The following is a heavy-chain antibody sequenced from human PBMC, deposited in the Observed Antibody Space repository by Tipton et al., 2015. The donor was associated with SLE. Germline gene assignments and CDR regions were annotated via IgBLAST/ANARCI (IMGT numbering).Heavy chain of an antibody. J-gene: IGHJ4*02. Sequence: SLRLPCAASGFTFSSYSMNWVRQAPGKGLEWVSSISSSSSYIYYADSVKGRFTISRDNTKNPLYLQMNSLRGEDTAVYFCARESGNWNLDDWGQGTLVTVSS. V-gene: IGHV3-21*03. D-gene: IGHD1-20*01. CDR1: GFTFSSYS. CDR2: ISSSSSYI. CDR3: ARESGNWNLDD.